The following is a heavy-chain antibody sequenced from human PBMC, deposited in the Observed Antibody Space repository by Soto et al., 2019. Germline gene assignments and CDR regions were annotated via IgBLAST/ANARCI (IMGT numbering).Heavy chain of an antibody. CDR3: ASDLSGRADV. CDR1: GFTFSSYW. J-gene: IGHJ6*02. Sequence: EVRLVESGGGLVRPGGSLRLSCAASGFTFSSYWIHWVRQAPGKGLVWVSRMNEDGGTTDYADSVKGRFTISRDNAKNTLYLQMNSLRVEDTAVYYCASDLSGRADVWGQGTTVTVSS. D-gene: IGHD3-10*01. V-gene: IGHV3-74*02. CDR2: MNEDGGTT.